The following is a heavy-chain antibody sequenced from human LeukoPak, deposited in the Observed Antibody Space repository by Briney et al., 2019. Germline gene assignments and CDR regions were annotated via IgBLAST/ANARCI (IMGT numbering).Heavy chain of an antibody. CDR2: IYHSGST. CDR1: GGSISSGGYY. Sequence: SETLSLTCTVSGGSISSGGYYWSWIRQPPGKGLEWIGYIYHSGSTYYNPSLKSRVTISVDRSKNQFSLKLSSVTAADTAVYYCARRSFSRNYCSSTSCSILNYYYYMDVWGKGTTVTVSS. V-gene: IGHV4-30-2*01. CDR3: ARRSFSRNYCSSTSCSILNYYYYMDV. J-gene: IGHJ6*03. D-gene: IGHD2-2*01.